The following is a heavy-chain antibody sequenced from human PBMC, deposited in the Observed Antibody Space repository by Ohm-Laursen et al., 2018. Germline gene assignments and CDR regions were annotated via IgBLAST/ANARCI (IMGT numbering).Heavy chain of an antibody. D-gene: IGHD5-24*01. CDR2: INYSGNT. Sequence: SDTLSLTCTVSGGSISNYYWSWIRQPPGKGLEWIGHINYSGNTNYNPSLKSRVTISVDTSKNQFSLKLSSVTAADTAVYYCARVSCRDGYNPLDYWGQGTLVTVSS. CDR1: GGSISNYY. V-gene: IGHV4-59*08. J-gene: IGHJ4*02. CDR3: ARVSCRDGYNPLDY.